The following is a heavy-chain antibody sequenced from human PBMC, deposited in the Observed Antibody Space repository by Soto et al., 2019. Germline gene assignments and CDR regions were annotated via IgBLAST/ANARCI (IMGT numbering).Heavy chain of an antibody. J-gene: IGHJ4*02. CDR1: GITFSIDS. Sequence: RGGSLRLSFAAPGITFSIDSMNRVRQDPGKGLVWVSYISISSSTIYYADSVKGRFTISRDNANISLYLQMNILRDEDTVVYYCARDYTYYYDSSGYSDYWGQGTLVTVSS. D-gene: IGHD3-22*01. V-gene: IGHV3-48*02. CDR2: ISISSSTI. CDR3: ARDYTYYYDSSGYSDY.